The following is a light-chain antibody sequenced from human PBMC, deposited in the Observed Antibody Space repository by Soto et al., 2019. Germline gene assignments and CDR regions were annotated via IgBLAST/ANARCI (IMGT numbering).Light chain of an antibody. CDR2: ELS. CDR1: SSDIGGYNY. Sequence: QSALTQPASVSGSPGQSITISCTGTSSDIGGYNYVSWYQHHPGKAPKLMISELSNRPSGVSHRFSGSKSGNTASLTISGLQAEDEADYYCSSYTSSPTLVFGGGTKLTVL. J-gene: IGLJ2*01. V-gene: IGLV2-14*01. CDR3: SSYTSSPTLV.